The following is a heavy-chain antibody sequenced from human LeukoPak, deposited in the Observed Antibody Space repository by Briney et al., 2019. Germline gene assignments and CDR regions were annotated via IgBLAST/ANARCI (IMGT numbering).Heavy chain of an antibody. CDR3: ARGDCSSTICYSPMDV. V-gene: IGHV4-61*02. J-gene: IGHJ6*03. D-gene: IGHD2-2*01. CDR1: GGSISSAAYY. CDR2: IYISGST. Sequence: SQTLSLTCTVSGGSISSAAYYWSWIRQPAGKGLEWIARIYISGSTNYNPSLKSRVTISVDTSKNQFSLKLSSVTAADTAVYYCARGDCSSTICYSPMDVWGKGTTVTVSS.